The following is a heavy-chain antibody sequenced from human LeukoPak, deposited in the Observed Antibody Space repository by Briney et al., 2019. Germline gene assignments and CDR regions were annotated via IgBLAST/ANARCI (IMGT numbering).Heavy chain of an antibody. CDR2: IYHSGST. V-gene: IGHV4-38-2*02. CDR3: ARESQGGGDSNWFDP. D-gene: IGHD2-21*01. J-gene: IGHJ5*02. Sequence: SETLSLTCTVSGGSISSGYYWGWIRQPPGKGLEWIGSIYHSGSTYYNPSLKSRVTISVDTSKNQFSLKLSSVTAADTAVYYCARESQGGGDSNWFDPWGQGTLVTVSS. CDR1: GGSISSGYY.